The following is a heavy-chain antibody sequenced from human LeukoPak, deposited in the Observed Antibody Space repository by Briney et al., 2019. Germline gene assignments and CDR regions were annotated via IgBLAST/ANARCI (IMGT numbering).Heavy chain of an antibody. CDR3: AKDHSYGYFDY. CDR2: ISGSGGST. D-gene: IGHD5-18*01. CDR1: GFTFSSYA. Sequence: GGSLRLSCEASGFTFSSYAITWVRQAPGKGLEWVSAISGSGGSTYYADSVKGRFTISRDNSKNTLYLQMNSLRAEDTAVYYCAKDHSYGYFDYWGQGTLVTVSS. J-gene: IGHJ4*02. V-gene: IGHV3-23*01.